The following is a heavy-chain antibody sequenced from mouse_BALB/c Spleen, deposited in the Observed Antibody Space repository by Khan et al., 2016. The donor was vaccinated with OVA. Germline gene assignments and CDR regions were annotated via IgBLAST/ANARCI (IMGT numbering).Heavy chain of an antibody. CDR3: ARDGSRYNYAMDY. CDR1: GYSITSDYA. Sequence: EVELVESGPGLVKPSQSLSLTCTVTGYSITSDYAWNWIRQFPGNKLEWMGYISYSGSTNYNPALKSRISITRDTSKNQFFLLLNSVTTEDTATYYCARDGSRYNYAMDYWGQGTSVTVSS. CDR2: ISYSGST. D-gene: IGHD2-3*01. V-gene: IGHV3-2*02. J-gene: IGHJ4*01.